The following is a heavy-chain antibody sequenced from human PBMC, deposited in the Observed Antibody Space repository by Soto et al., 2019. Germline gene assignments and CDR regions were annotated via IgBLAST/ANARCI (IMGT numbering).Heavy chain of an antibody. J-gene: IGHJ4*02. CDR3: ARDETNTLDY. D-gene: IGHD2-2*02. V-gene: IGHV3-33*01. Sequence: GGSLRLSCAASGFTFSSYGMHWVRQAPGKGLEWVAVIWYDGSNKYYADSVKGRFTISRDNSKNTLYLQMNSLRAEDTAVYCCARDETNTLDYWGQGTLVTVSS. CDR1: GFTFSSYG. CDR2: IWYDGSNK.